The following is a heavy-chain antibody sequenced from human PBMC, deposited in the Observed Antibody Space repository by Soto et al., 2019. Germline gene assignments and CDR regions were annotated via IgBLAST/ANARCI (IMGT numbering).Heavy chain of an antibody. CDR2: INACGGNT. J-gene: IGHJ4*02. D-gene: IGHD2-15*01. CDR1: GYTFTNNY. Sequence: ASVKVSCKASGYTFTNNYVVWVRQAPGQGLEWMGIINACGGNTIYAQKLQDRVTMTTDTSTSTTYMELRSLRSDDTAVYYCVVAAQPYYFDYWGQGTLVTSPQ. CDR3: VVAAQPYYFDY. V-gene: IGHV1-46*01.